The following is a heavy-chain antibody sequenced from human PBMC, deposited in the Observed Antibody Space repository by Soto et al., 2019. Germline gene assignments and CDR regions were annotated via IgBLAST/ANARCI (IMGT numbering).Heavy chain of an antibody. CDR3: AVGSCWDIHQ. D-gene: IGHD6-19*01. CDR2: IKQDGSAK. J-gene: IGHJ1*01. CDR1: GFTFSIYW. Sequence: EVQLVESGGVLVQPGGSLRLSCAASGFTFSIYWMNWVRQAPGKGLEWVANIKQDGSAKYYVDSVKIRFTISRDNAKNSLYLQMNSLRRDDAAVYYCAVGSCWDIHQGGQGALVTVSS. V-gene: IGHV3-7*01.